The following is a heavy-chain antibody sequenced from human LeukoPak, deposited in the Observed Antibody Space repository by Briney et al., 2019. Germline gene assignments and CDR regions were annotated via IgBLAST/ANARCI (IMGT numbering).Heavy chain of an antibody. V-gene: IGHV1-18*01. CDR3: ARGGVGYDILTGYPRNWFDP. J-gene: IGHJ5*02. Sequence: GASVKVSCKASGYTFSTYPMNWVRQAPGQGLEWMGWISAYNGNTNYAQKLQGRVTMATDTSTSTAYMELRSLRSDDTAVYYCARGGVGYDILTGYPRNWFDPWGQGTLVTVSS. D-gene: IGHD3-9*01. CDR2: ISAYNGNT. CDR1: GYTFSTYP.